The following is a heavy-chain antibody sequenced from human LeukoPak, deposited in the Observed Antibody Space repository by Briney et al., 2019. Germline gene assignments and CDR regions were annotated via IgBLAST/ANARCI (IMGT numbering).Heavy chain of an antibody. D-gene: IGHD6-19*01. J-gene: IGHJ4*02. CDR2: INPSGGST. V-gene: IGHV1-46*01. Sequence: ASVKVSCKASGYTFTCYYMHWVRQAPGQGLEWMGIINPSGGSTSYAQKFQGRVTMTRDTSTSTVYMELSSLRSEDTAVYYCATSPYSSGWYSWWGQGTLVTVSS. CDR1: GYTFTCYY. CDR3: ATSPYSSGWYSW.